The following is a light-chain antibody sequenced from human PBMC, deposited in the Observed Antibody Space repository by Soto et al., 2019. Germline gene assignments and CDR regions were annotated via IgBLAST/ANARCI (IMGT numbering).Light chain of an antibody. V-gene: IGKV1-33*01. CDR1: QDIGIY. CDR2: DAS. CDR3: QQYDNLPLT. J-gene: IGKJ3*01. Sequence: DIQMTQSPSSLSASVGDRVTITCQASQDIGIYLNWYQQKPGKAPNILIYDASNLETCVPSRFSGSGHETDFTFNISSLQPEDIATYYCQQYDNLPLTFGPGTKVDIK.